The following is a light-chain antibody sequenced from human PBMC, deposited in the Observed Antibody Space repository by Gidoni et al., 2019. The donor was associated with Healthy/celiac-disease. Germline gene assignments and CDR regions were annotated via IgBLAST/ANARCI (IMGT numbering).Light chain of an antibody. Sequence: EIVLTQSPATLSLSPGERATLSCRASQSVSSYLAWYQQKPGQAPRLLIYDASNRATGIPARFSGSGSGTDFTLTISSLEPEDFAVYYCQQRSNWWTFHQGTKVEIK. CDR2: DAS. CDR1: QSVSSY. J-gene: IGKJ1*01. CDR3: QQRSNWWT. V-gene: IGKV3-11*01.